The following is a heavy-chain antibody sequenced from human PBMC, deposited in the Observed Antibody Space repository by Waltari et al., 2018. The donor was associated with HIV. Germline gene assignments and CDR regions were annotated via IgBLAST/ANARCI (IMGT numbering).Heavy chain of an antibody. V-gene: IGHV3-48*04. CDR1: GFALSGYS. CDR2: ITSSSSTI. J-gene: IGHJ4*02. CDR3: ARECLGVCYATGGEEVAY. D-gene: IGHD2-2*01. Sequence: DEQLVESGGGFVQPGESLRLSCVVSGFALSGYSMNWVRQAPGKGLEWIAYITSSSSTIYYVDAVKGRFTISRDNAKNRLYLQMNSLGAEDSAVYYCARECLGVCYATGGEEVAYWGPGILVTVSS.